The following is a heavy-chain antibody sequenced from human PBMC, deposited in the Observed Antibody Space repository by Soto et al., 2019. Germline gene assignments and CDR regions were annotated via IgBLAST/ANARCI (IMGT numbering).Heavy chain of an antibody. V-gene: IGHV4-4*02. J-gene: IGHJ3*02. CDR1: GGSISSSNW. D-gene: IGHD6-19*01. Sequence: QVQLQESGPGLVKPSGTLSLTCAVSGGSISSSNWWSWVRQPPGKGLEWIGEIYHSGSTNYNPSLKSRVTISVVKSKNQFSLKLSSVTAADTAVYYCASLRGAVAGTGDAFDIWGQGTMVTVSS. CDR2: IYHSGST. CDR3: ASLRGAVAGTGDAFDI.